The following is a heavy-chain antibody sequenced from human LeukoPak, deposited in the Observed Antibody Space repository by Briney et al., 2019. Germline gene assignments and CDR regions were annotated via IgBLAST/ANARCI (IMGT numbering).Heavy chain of an antibody. Sequence: GGSLRLSCAASGFTVSSNYMSWVRQAPGKGLEWVSAISGSGGSTYYADSVKGRFTISRDNSKNTLYLQMNSLRAEDTAVYYCAKGSSRFDYWGQGTLVTVSS. CDR2: ISGSGGST. V-gene: IGHV3-23*01. J-gene: IGHJ4*02. D-gene: IGHD2-15*01. CDR3: AKGSSRFDY. CDR1: GFTVSSNY.